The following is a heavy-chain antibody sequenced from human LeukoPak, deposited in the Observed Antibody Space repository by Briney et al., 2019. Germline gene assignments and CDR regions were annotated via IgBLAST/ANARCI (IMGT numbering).Heavy chain of an antibody. D-gene: IGHD3-10*01. CDR1: GGTFSSYA. V-gene: IGHV1-69*13. Sequence: ASVKVSCKASGGTFSSYAVSWVRQAPGQGLEWMGGIIPIFGTANYAQKFQGRVTITADESTSTAYMELSSLRSEDTAVYYCARLGYGSAIVPNYYYYYGMDVWGKGTTVTVSS. CDR3: ARLGYGSAIVPNYYYYYGMDV. J-gene: IGHJ6*04. CDR2: IIPIFGTA.